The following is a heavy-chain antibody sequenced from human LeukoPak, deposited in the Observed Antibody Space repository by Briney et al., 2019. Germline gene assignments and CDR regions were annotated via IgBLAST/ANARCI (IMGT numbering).Heavy chain of an antibody. CDR3: AKEGSGSLLYYFDY. CDR2: LSGSGGST. J-gene: IGHJ4*02. CDR1: GFTFSSYA. V-gene: IGHV3-23*01. Sequence: GGSLPHPCAASGFTFSSYAMLCLRQAPGKGLEGVLALSGSGGSTCYADPVKGRFTISRDNSKNTLYLQMNSVRAEDTAVYYCAKEGSGSLLYYFDYWGQGTLVSVSS. D-gene: IGHD6-19*01.